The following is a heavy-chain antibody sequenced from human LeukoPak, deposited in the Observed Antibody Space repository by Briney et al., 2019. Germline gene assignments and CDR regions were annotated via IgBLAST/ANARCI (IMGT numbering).Heavy chain of an antibody. CDR2: IWYNGSNK. CDR3: ARAYYGSGRRNAHFDY. Sequence: GGSLRLSCAASGFTFSSYGMHWVRQAPGKGLEWVAIIWYNGSNKFYADSVKGRFTISRDNSKNTLYLQMNSLRAEDTAVYYCARAYYGSGRRNAHFDYWGQGTLVTVSS. V-gene: IGHV3-33*01. J-gene: IGHJ4*02. CDR1: GFTFSSYG. D-gene: IGHD3-10*01.